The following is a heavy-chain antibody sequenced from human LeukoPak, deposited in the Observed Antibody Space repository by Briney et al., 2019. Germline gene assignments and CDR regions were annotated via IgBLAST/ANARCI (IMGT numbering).Heavy chain of an antibody. CDR1: GGSISSGSYY. CDR2: IYTSGST. CDR3: ARGSAGTGLTTN. J-gene: IGHJ4*02. D-gene: IGHD6-13*01. Sequence: PSETLSLTCTVSGGSISSGSYYWSWIRQPAGKGLEWIGRIYTSGSTNYNPSLKSRVTISVDTSKNQFSLKLSSVTAADTAVYYCARGSAGTGLTTNWSQGTLVTVSS. V-gene: IGHV4-61*02.